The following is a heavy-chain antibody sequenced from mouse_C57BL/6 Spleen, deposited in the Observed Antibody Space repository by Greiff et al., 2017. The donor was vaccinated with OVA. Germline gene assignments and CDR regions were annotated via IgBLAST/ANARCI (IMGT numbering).Heavy chain of an antibody. V-gene: IGHV1-72*01. Sequence: QVHVKQPGAELVKPGASVKLSCKASGYTFTSYWMHWVKQRPGRGLEWIGRIDPNSGGTKYNEKFKSKATLTVDKPSSTAYMQLSSLTSEDSAVYYCARPHYYGSSYPYYYAMDYWGQGTSVTVSS. D-gene: IGHD1-1*01. J-gene: IGHJ4*01. CDR2: IDPNSGGT. CDR3: ARPHYYGSSYPYYYAMDY. CDR1: GYTFTSYW.